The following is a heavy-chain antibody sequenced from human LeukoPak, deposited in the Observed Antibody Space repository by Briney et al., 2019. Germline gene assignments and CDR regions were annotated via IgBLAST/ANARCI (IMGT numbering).Heavy chain of an antibody. J-gene: IGHJ5*02. V-gene: IGHV4-39*01. D-gene: IGHD2-2*01. CDR1: GGSISSSIYY. Sequence: SETLSLTCTVSGGSISSSIYYWGWIRQPPGKGLEWIGSIYYSGSTYYNPSLNSRVTISVDTSKNQFSLKLSSVTAADTAVYYCARHGNIVVVPAASWFDPWGQGTLVTVSS. CDR2: IYYSGST. CDR3: ARHGNIVVVPAASWFDP.